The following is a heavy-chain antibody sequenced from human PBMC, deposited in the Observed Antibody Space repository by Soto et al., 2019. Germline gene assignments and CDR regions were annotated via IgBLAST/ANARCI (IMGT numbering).Heavy chain of an antibody. CDR3: ATGGIYYET. CDR1: GFAFRHNY. Sequence: GWSLILSCTVSGFAFRHNYLTWIRQAPGKGLEWLSYINTGGSPAYYADSVKGRFTISTDIAKKSLYLQMDSLRADDTGVYYCATGGIYYETWGQGTLVTVSS. CDR2: INTGGSPA. J-gene: IGHJ5*02. V-gene: IGHV3-11*01. D-gene: IGHD1-26*01.